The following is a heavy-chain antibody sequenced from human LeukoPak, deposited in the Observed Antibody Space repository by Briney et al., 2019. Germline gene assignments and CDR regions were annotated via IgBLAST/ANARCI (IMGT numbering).Heavy chain of an antibody. V-gene: IGHV3-23*01. Sequence: PGGSLRLSCAASGFTFSSYAMSWVRQAPGKGLEWVSAISGSGGSTYYADSVKGRFTISRDNSKSTLYLQMNSLRAEDTAVYYCAKDGYYDSSGLSYFDYWGQGTLVTVSS. CDR3: AKDGYYDSSGLSYFDY. J-gene: IGHJ4*02. CDR1: GFTFSSYA. D-gene: IGHD3-22*01. CDR2: ISGSGGST.